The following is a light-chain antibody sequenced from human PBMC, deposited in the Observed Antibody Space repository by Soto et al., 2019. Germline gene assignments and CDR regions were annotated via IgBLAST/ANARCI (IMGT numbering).Light chain of an antibody. Sequence: QSALTQPASVSGSPGQSITISCTGTSSDVGGYNYVSWYQQYPGKAAKVMIYEVTNRPSGVSSRFSGSKSGNTASLTISGLQAEDEADYYCSSYTGSNTLIFGGGTKLTVL. CDR2: EVT. CDR3: SSYTGSNTLI. J-gene: IGLJ2*01. CDR1: SSDVGGYNY. V-gene: IGLV2-14*01.